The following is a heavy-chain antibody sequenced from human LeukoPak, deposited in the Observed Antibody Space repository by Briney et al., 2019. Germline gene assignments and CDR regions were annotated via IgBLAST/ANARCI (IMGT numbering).Heavy chain of an antibody. V-gene: IGHV4-59*08. Sequence: SETLSLTCTVSGGSISSYYWSWIRQPPGKGLEWIGYIYYSGSTNYNPSLKSRVTISVDTSKNQFSLKLSSVTAADTAVYYCARHKEGTYSSRPYYFDYWGQGTLVTVSS. CDR1: GGSISSYY. J-gene: IGHJ4*02. CDR3: ARHKEGTYSSRPYYFDY. CDR2: IYYSGST. D-gene: IGHD6-13*01.